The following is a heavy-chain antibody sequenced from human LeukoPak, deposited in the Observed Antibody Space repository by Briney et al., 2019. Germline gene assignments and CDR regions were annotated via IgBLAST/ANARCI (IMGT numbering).Heavy chain of an antibody. V-gene: IGHV3-48*01. J-gene: IGHJ4*02. D-gene: IGHD2-2*01. Sequence: PGGSLRLSCAASGFTFSSYSMNWVRQAPGKGLEWVSYISSSSSTIYYADSVKGRFTISRDNAKNSLCLQMNSLRAEDTAVYYCAREGAPHSYIVVVPAANSYYFDYWGQGTLVTVSS. CDR1: GFTFSSYS. CDR3: AREGAPHSYIVVVPAANSYYFDY. CDR2: ISSSSSTI.